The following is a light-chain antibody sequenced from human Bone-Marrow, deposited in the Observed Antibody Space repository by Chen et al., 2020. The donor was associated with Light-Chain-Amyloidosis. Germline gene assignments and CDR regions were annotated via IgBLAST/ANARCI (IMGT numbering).Light chain of an antibody. J-gene: IGLJ2*01. CDR3: QSADSSVTYEVI. CDR2: RDT. CDR1: DLPTKY. V-gene: IGLV3-25*03. Sequence: SYELTQPPSVSVTPGQTARITCSGDDLPTKYAYWYQQKPGQAPVLVIHRDTERPSGISDRFSGSSSGTTATLTISGVQAEDEADYHCQSADSSVTYEVIFGGGTTLTVL.